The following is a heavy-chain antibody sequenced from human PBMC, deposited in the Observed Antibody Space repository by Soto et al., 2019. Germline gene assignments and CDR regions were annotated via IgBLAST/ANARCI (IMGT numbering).Heavy chain of an antibody. CDR3: SRGGYSYGFDY. Sequence: SSVKVSCKASGGTFSGYAIRWVRQAPGQGLEWMGGIIPLFGTANYAQKFQGRVTITADKSTSTAYMELSSLRSEDTAVYYCSRGGYSYGFDYWGQGSLVTVTS. CDR1: GGTFSGYA. J-gene: IGHJ4*02. D-gene: IGHD5-18*01. CDR2: IIPLFGTA. V-gene: IGHV1-69*06.